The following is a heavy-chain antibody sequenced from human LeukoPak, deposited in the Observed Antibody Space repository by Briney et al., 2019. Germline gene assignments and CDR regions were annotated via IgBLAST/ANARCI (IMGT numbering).Heavy chain of an antibody. CDR3: ARGPSVGGIDY. CDR1: GFTVSSYY. J-gene: IGHJ4*02. CDR2: IYSGGST. Sequence: GGSLRLSCAASGFTVSSYYMSWVRQPPGKGLEWVSVIYSGGSTYNADSVKGRFTISRDNSKDTLYLQMNSLRAEDTAVYYCARGPSVGGIDYWGQGTLVTVSS. D-gene: IGHD3-16*01. V-gene: IGHV3-66*01.